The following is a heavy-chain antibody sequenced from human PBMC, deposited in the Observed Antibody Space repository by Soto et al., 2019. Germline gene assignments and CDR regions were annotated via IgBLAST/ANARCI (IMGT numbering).Heavy chain of an antibody. V-gene: IGHV3-7*03. Sequence: GGSLRLSCAASGFTFSSYWMSWVRQAPGKGLEWVANIKQDGSENYYVDSVKGRFTISRDNAKNSLYLQMNSLRAEDTAVYYCARLGPGDAFDIWGQGTMVTVSS. CDR3: ARLGPGDAFDI. CDR2: IKQDGSEN. J-gene: IGHJ3*02. CDR1: GFTFSSYW. D-gene: IGHD3-16*01.